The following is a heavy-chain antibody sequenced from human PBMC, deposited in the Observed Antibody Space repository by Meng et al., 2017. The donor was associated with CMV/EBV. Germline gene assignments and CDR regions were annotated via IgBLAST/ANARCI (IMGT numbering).Heavy chain of an antibody. V-gene: IGHV5-51*01. J-gene: IGHJ4*02. CDR1: GYSFTSYW. CDR2: IYPGDSDT. CDR3: ARFRGATYYDFWSGYYSPYYFDY. D-gene: IGHD3-3*01. Sequence: KVSCKGSGYSFTSYWIGWVRQLPGKGLEWMGIIYPGDSDTRYSPSFQGQVTISADKSISTAYLQWSSLKASDTAMYYCARFRGATYYDFWSGYYSPYYFDYWGQGTLVTV.